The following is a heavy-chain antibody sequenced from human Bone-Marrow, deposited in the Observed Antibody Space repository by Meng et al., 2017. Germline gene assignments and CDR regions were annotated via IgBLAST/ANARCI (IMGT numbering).Heavy chain of an antibody. CDR3: ARDTRDYALDY. CDR2: ISSSSSYI. D-gene: IGHD4-17*01. Sequence: GESLKISCAASGFTFSSYSMNWVRQAPGKGLEWVSSISSSSSYIYYADSVKGRFPISRDNAKNSLYLQMNSLRAEDTAVYYCARDTRDYALDYWGQGTLVTVSS. V-gene: IGHV3-21*01. CDR1: GFTFSSYS. J-gene: IGHJ4*02.